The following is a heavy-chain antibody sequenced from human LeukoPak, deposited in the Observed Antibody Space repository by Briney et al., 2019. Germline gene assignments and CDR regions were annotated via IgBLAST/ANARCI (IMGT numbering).Heavy chain of an antibody. CDR2: ISGSSGST. CDR3: AKDPYSSGSAYYFDY. D-gene: IGHD6-19*01. V-gene: IGHV3-23*01. Sequence: GGSLRLSCAASGFTFSSYAMSWVRQAPGKGLEWVSAISGSSGSTYYADSVKGRFTISRDNSKNTLYLQMNSLRAEDTAVYYCAKDPYSSGSAYYFDYWGQGTLVTVSS. CDR1: GFTFSSYA. J-gene: IGHJ4*02.